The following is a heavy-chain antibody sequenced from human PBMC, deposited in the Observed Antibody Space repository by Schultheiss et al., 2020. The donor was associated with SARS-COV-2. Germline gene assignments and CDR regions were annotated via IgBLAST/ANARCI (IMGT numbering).Heavy chain of an antibody. D-gene: IGHD1-26*01. Sequence: SETLSLTCAVYGGSFSGYYWSWVRQPPGKGLEWIGYIYHSGSTNYNPSLKSRVTISVDTSKNQFSLKLSSVTAADTAVYYCARGQVGRAFDIWGQGTMVTVSS. V-gene: IGHV4-34*01. CDR2: IYHSGST. J-gene: IGHJ3*02. CDR1: GGSFSGYY. CDR3: ARGQVGRAFDI.